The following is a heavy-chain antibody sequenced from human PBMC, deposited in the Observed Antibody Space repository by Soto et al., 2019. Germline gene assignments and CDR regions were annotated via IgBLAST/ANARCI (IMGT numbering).Heavy chain of an antibody. J-gene: IGHJ6*02. CDR1: GYTFTSYG. CDR3: ARDRGIAATRYYYYYGMDV. V-gene: IGHV1-18*01. D-gene: IGHD6-13*01. CDR2: ISAYNGNT. Sequence: QVQLVQSGAEVKKPGASVKVSCKASGYTFTSYGISWVRQAPGQGLEWMGWISAYNGNTNYAQKLQGRVTMTTDTSTSTAYMELRTLRSDDTAVYYCARDRGIAATRYYYYYGMDVWGQGTTVTVSS.